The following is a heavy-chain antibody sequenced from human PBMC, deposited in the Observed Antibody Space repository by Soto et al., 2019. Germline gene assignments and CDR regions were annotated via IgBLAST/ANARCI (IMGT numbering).Heavy chain of an antibody. D-gene: IGHD2-2*02. J-gene: IGHJ6*02. CDR1: GFTFSNVW. V-gene: IGHV3-15*07. CDR2: IKSKTDGGTT. Sequence: GGSLRLSCAASGFTFSNVWMNWVRQAPGKGLEWVGRIKSKTDGGTTDYAAPVKGRFTISRDDSKNTLYLQMNSLKTEDTAVYYCTGGERYCSSTSCNIPYYGMDVWGQGTTVTVSS. CDR3: TGGERYCSSTSCNIPYYGMDV.